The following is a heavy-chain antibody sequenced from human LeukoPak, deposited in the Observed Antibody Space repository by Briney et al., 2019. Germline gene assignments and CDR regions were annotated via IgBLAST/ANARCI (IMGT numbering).Heavy chain of an antibody. CDR1: GGSISSGGYY. J-gene: IGHJ6*02. CDR3: ARDSSKTPIEYYYGMDV. V-gene: IGHV4-31*03. CDR2: IYYSGST. Sequence: SETLSLTCTASGGSISSGGYYWSWIRQHPGKGLEWIGYIYYSGSTYYNPSLKSRVTISVDTSKNQFSLKLSSVTAADTAVYYCARDSSKTPIEYYYGMDVWGQGTTVTVSS. D-gene: IGHD3-22*01.